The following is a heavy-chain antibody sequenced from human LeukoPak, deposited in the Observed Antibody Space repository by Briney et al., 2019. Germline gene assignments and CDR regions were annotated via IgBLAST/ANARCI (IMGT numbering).Heavy chain of an antibody. Sequence: GGSLRLSCVASGFEPCTYELNWVRQAPGKGLEWIADITISGHTKNYADSVKGRFSISRDNARTSLYLQMHSLRVEDTGVYYCARGDPQAVLWGQGTLVTVSS. CDR2: ITISGHTK. D-gene: IGHD5-24*01. CDR3: ARGDPQAVL. CDR1: GFEPCTYE. V-gene: IGHV3-48*03. J-gene: IGHJ4*02.